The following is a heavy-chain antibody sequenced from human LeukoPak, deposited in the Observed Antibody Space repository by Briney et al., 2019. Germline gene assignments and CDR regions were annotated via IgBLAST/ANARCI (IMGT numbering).Heavy chain of an antibody. V-gene: IGHV4-39*01. CDR3: ARHYYDSTGYYYFDY. Sequence: SETLSLTCTVSGDSITGSSYYWGWIRQPPGKGLEWIGSMYYSGSTYSNPSLKSRVTISVDTSKKQFSLKLSSVTAADPAVYYCARHYYDSTGYYYFDYWGQGTLVTVSS. CDR1: GDSITGSSYY. D-gene: IGHD3-22*01. J-gene: IGHJ4*02. CDR2: MYYSGST.